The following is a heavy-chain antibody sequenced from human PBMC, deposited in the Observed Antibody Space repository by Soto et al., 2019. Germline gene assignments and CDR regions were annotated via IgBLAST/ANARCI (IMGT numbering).Heavy chain of an antibody. D-gene: IGHD6-19*01. CDR1: GYTLTGDY. CDR2: INPNSGGT. CDR3: ARDQNRRYSSGSQY. V-gene: IGHV1-2*02. Sequence: ASVKVACKASGYTLTGDYMHWVRQAPGQGLEWMGWINPNSGGTNYAQKFQGRVTMTRDTSISTAYMELSRLRSDDTAVYYCARDQNRRYSSGSQYWGQGTLVTVSS. J-gene: IGHJ4*02.